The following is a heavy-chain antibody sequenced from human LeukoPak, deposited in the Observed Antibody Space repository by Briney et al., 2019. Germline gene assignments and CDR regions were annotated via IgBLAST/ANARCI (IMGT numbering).Heavy chain of an antibody. CDR2: IYTSGST. CDR1: GGSISSGSYY. D-gene: IGHD3-10*01. J-gene: IGHJ4*02. V-gene: IGHV4-61*02. Sequence: SETLSLTCTVSGGSISSGSYYWSWIRQPAGKGLEWIGRIYTSGSTNYSPSLKSRVTMSVDTSKNQFSLKLSSVTAADTAVYYCARGLLVGSGSYQSGGFDYWGQGTLVTVSS. CDR3: ARGLLVGSGSYQSGGFDY.